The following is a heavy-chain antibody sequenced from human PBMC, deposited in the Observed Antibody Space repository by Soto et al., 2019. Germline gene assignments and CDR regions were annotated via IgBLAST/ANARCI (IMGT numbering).Heavy chain of an antibody. V-gene: IGHV3-23*04. J-gene: IGHJ4*02. CDR3: AQLGLMTFSHKHYFNH. CDR2: IKSDGSST. Sequence: EVQLVESGGDLVQPGGSLRLSCVASGFSFDNYGMSWVRQAPGKGLEWVSAIKSDGSSTYYAASVKDRFTISRDNSKNTLYLQLNSLRAEDTAVYYCAQLGLMTFSHKHYFNHWGRGTLVTVSS. D-gene: IGHD3-16*01. CDR1: GFSFDNYG.